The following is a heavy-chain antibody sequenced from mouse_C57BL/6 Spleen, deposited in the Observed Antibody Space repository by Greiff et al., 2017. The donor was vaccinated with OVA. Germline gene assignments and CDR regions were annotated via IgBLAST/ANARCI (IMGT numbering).Heavy chain of an antibody. CDR3: ARSSGNWYFDV. D-gene: IGHD3-1*01. Sequence: VQLQQSGAELVRPGTSVKVSCKASGYAFTNYLIEWVKQRPGQGLEWIGVINPGSGGTNYNEKFKGKATLTADKSSSTAYMQLSSLTSEDSAVYFCARSSGNWYFDVWGTGTTVTVSS. CDR2: INPGSGGT. J-gene: IGHJ1*03. CDR1: GYAFTNYL. V-gene: IGHV1-54*01.